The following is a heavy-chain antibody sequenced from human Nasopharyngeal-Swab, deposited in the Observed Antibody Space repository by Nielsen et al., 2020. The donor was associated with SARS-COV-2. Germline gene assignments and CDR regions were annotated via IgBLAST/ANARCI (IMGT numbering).Heavy chain of an antibody. CDR1: GFTVSSNY. V-gene: IGHV3-66*04. CDR3: ARPEYDP. J-gene: IGHJ5*02. Sequence: GGSLRLSCAASGFTVSSNYMSWVRQAPGKGLEWVAVIYSGGGTRYADSVRGRFTISRDNSKNPLYLQMNSLRAEDTAVYYCARPEYDPWGQGTLVTVSS. CDR2: IYSGGGT. D-gene: IGHD2/OR15-2a*01.